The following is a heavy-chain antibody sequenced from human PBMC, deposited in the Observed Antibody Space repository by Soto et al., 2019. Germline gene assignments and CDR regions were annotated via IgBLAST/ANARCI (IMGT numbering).Heavy chain of an antibody. Sequence: GESLKISCKGSGYSFSTNWIGWVRQKPGKGLEWVAIIYSTGYDTRYSPSIQGQVTNSADMSINTAYLKWSSLKASDTAIYFCARGLFGFDAWGQGTQVTVSS. CDR2: IYSTGYDT. CDR1: GYSFSTNW. V-gene: IGHV5-51*01. CDR3: ARGLFGFDA. J-gene: IGHJ4*01. D-gene: IGHD3-10*01.